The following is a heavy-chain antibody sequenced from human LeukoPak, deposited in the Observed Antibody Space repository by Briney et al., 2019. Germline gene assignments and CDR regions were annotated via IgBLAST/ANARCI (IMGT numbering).Heavy chain of an antibody. CDR2: ISSSSSYI. Sequence: GGSLSPSYAASGFTFSSYSMNWVRQAPRKWLEWVSSISSSSSYIYYADSVKGRFTISRDNAKNSLYLQMNSLRAEDTAVYYCARAHYYDSSGFDYWGQGTLVTVSS. CDR1: GFTFSSYS. V-gene: IGHV3-21*01. D-gene: IGHD3-22*01. CDR3: ARAHYYDSSGFDY. J-gene: IGHJ4*02.